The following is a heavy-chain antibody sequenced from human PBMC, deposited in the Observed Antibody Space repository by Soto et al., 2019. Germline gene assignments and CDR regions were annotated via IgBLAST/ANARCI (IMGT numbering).Heavy chain of an antibody. J-gene: IGHJ6*02. D-gene: IGHD3-3*01. CDR2: ISAYNGNT. V-gene: IGHV1-18*01. CDR1: GYTFTSYG. Sequence: QVQLVQSGAEVKKPGASVKVSCKASGYTFTSYGISWVRQAPGQGLEWMGWISAYNGNTNYAQKLQGRVTMTTDTSTSTAYMERRSLRSDDTAVYYCARRGGYDFWSGYHYGMDVWGQGTTVTVSS. CDR3: ARRGGYDFWSGYHYGMDV.